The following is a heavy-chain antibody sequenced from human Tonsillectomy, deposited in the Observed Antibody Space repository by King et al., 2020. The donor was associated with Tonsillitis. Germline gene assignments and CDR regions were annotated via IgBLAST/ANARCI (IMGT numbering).Heavy chain of an antibody. CDR2: IYNSGST. J-gene: IGHJ4*02. D-gene: IGHD2-2*01. V-gene: IGHV4-31*03. CDR1: GGSISSGAYY. CDR3: AGCRITSCCYFDY. Sequence: VQLQESGPGLVKPSQTLSLTCKVSGGSISSGAYYWSWIRQHPVKGLEWIGYIYNSGSTFYNPSLESRVTMSLDTSKNQFSLKLSSLTAADTAVYYCAGCRITSCCYFDYGGQGTLVTVSS.